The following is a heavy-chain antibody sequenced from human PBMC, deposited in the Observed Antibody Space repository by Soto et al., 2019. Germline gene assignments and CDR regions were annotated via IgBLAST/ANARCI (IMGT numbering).Heavy chain of an antibody. D-gene: IGHD1-1*01. CDR1: GYTFTSYG. Sequence: QVHLVQSGAEVKKPGASVKVSCKASGYTFTSYGVTWVRQAPGQGLEWMGWISAHNGNTDYAQKLPGRVIVTRDTSTSTAYMELRSLVSDDTAVYYRGGGRYGDYWGQGALVTVSS. V-gene: IGHV1-18*01. J-gene: IGHJ4*02. CDR3: GGGRYGDY. CDR2: ISAHNGNT.